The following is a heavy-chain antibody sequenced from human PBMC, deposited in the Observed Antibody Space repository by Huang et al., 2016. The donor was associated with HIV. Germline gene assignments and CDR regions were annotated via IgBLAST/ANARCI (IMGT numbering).Heavy chain of an antibody. D-gene: IGHD2-15*01. CDR2: MNPNSGKR. Sequence: QVQLVQSGAEVKKPGASVKVSCKASGYNFTSYDINWVRQATGQGLEWIGWMNPNSGKRGYAQKFQGRVSMTRNSSMSTAYMELIGLRSEDTAVYYCARGYCTGGTCYLYFDFWGQGTLVTVS. J-gene: IGHJ4*02. V-gene: IGHV1-8*01. CDR3: ARGYCTGGTCYLYFDF. CDR1: GYNFTSYD.